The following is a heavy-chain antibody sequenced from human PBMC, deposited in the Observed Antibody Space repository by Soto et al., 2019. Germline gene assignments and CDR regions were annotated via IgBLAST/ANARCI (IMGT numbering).Heavy chain of an antibody. J-gene: IGHJ4*02. Sequence: PSETLSLTCTVSGGSISSGDYYWSWIRQPPGKGLEWIGYIYYSGSTYYNPSLKSRVTISVDTSKNQFSLKLSSVTAADTAVHYCASFQGDYLVFDYWGQGTLVTVSS. CDR3: ASFQGDYLVFDY. D-gene: IGHD4-17*01. CDR1: GGSISSGDYY. CDR2: IYYSGST. V-gene: IGHV4-30-4*01.